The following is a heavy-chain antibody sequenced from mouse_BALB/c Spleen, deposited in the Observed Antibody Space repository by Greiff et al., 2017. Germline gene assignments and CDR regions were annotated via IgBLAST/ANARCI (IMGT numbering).Heavy chain of an antibody. J-gene: IGHJ2*01. V-gene: IGHV3-2*02. CDR1: GYSITSDYA. D-gene: IGHD6-5*01. Sequence: EVQRVESGPGLVNASQSLSLTCTVTGYSITSDYAWNWIRQFPGNKLEWMGYISYSGSTSYNPSLKSRISITRDTSKNQFFLQLNSVTTEDTATYYCASRLWDYFDYWGQGTTLTVSS. CDR3: ASRLWDYFDY. CDR2: ISYSGST.